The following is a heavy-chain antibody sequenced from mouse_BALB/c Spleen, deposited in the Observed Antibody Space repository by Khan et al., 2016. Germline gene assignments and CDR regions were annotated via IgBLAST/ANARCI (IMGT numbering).Heavy chain of an antibody. CDR2: INPDSSTI. V-gene: IGHV4-1*02. CDR3: TRLYYYGCSDY. D-gene: IGHD1-1*01. Sequence: EVKLLESGGGLVQPGGSLKLSCAASGFDFRRYWMSWVRQAPGRGLEWIGEINPDSSTINYTPSLKDKFIISRDNAKNTLYLQMSKVRSDDTALYYCTRLYYYGCSDYWGQGTTLTVSS. J-gene: IGHJ2*01. CDR1: GFDFRRYW.